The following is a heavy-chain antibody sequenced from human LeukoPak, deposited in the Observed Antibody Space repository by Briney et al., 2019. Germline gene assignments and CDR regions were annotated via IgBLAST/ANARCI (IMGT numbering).Heavy chain of an antibody. D-gene: IGHD6-19*01. CDR3: AKGHSSGWYYFDY. V-gene: IGHV3-23*01. J-gene: IGHJ4*02. CDR1: GFTFSSYA. CDR2: ISGSGGST. Sequence: GGSLRLSCAASGFTFSSYAMSWVRQAPGKGLEWVSAISGSGGSTYYADSGKGRFTFSRDNSKNTLYLQMNSLRAEDTAVYYCAKGHSSGWYYFDYWGQGTLVTVSS.